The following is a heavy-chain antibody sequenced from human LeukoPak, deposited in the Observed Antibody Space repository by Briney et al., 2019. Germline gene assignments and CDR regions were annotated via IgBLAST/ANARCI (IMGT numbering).Heavy chain of an antibody. D-gene: IGHD6-19*01. V-gene: IGHV4-59*01. CDR2: IYYSGST. CDR1: GGSISSYY. Sequence: SETLSLACTVSGGSISSYYWSWIRQPPGKGLEWIGYIYYSGSTNYNPSLKSRVTISVDTSKNQFSLKLSSVTAADTAVYYCARGAVAANYFDYWGQGTLVTVSS. J-gene: IGHJ4*02. CDR3: ARGAVAANYFDY.